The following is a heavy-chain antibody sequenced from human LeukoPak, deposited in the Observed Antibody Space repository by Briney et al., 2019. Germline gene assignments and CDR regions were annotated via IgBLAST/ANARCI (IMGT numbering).Heavy chain of an antibody. CDR3: TREGAAAGTHWFDP. Sequence: GGSLRLSCAASGFTFSSYAMSWVRQAPGRGLEWVSAISGSGGSTYYADSVKGRFTISRDNAKNSLYLQMNSLRAEDTAFYYCTREGAAAGTHWFDPWGQGTLVTVSS. CDR1: GFTFSSYA. CDR2: ISGSGGST. J-gene: IGHJ5*02. D-gene: IGHD6-13*01. V-gene: IGHV3-23*01.